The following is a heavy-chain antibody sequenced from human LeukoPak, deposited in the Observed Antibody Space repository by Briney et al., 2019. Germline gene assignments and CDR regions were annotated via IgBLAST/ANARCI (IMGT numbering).Heavy chain of an antibody. D-gene: IGHD3-10*01. Sequence: SETLSLTCTVSGGSISSSSYYWGWIRQPPGKGLEWIGSIYYSGSTYYNPSLKSRVTISVDTSKNQFSLKLSSVTAADTAVYYCARDPDYYGSGSSLDYWGQGPWSPSPQ. V-gene: IGHV4-39*07. J-gene: IGHJ4*02. CDR1: GGSISSSSYY. CDR3: ARDPDYYGSGSSLDY. CDR2: IYYSGST.